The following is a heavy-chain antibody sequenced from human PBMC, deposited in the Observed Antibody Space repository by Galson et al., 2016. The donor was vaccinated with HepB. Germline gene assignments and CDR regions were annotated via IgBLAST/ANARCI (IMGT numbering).Heavy chain of an antibody. Sequence: SLRLSCAASGFTFSDFDMHWVRQAPGEGLEWVAIISSHGGNKDYADSVKGRFTFSRDNSKNTLYLQMNSLRAEDTALYYCAKSGVWGTHRSPDYWGQGTLVTVSS. CDR3: AKSGVWGTHRSPDY. J-gene: IGHJ4*02. CDR1: GFTFSDFD. D-gene: IGHD3-16*02. V-gene: IGHV3-30-3*02. CDR2: ISSHGGNK.